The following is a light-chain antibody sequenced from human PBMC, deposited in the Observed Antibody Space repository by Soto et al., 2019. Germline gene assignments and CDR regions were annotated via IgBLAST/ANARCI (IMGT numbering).Light chain of an antibody. Sequence: QSVLTQPHSVSGSPGQSVTISCTGTKSDLGDYNYVSWFQQHPGKTPKLMIYDVTRRPSGVPDRFSGSQSGNTASLTISGLQAEDEADYYCCSYGGTYTYVLGTGTKVTVL. CDR1: KSDLGDYNY. CDR2: DVT. J-gene: IGLJ1*01. V-gene: IGLV2-11*01. CDR3: CSYGGTYTYV.